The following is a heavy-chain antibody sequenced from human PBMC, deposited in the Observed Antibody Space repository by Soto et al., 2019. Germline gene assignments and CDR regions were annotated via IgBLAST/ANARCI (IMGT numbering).Heavy chain of an antibody. J-gene: IGHJ6*02. V-gene: IGHV1-18*01. CDR1: GYTFTSYG. CDR3: ARTAPSTIYYYYGMDV. D-gene: IGHD2-2*01. CDR2: ISAYNGNT. Sequence: QVQLVQSGAEVKKPGASVKVSCKASGYTFTSYGISWVRQAPGQGLEWMGWISAYNGNTNYAQKLQGRVTMTTDTNTXXDYMELRSLRSDDTAVYYCARTAPSTIYYYYGMDVWGQGTTVTVSS.